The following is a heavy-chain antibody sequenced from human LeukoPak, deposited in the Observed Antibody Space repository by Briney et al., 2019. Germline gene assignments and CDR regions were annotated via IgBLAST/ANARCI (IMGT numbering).Heavy chain of an antibody. J-gene: IGHJ4*02. CDR1: GFTFSNAW. CDR2: IKSKTDGGTT. CDR3: TAGGVVVVVAATLADY. Sequence: PGGSLRLSCAASGFTFSNAWMSWVRQAPGKGLEWVGRIKSKTDGGTTDYAAPVKGRFTISRDDSKNTLYLQMNSLETEDTAVYYCTAGGVVVVVAATLADYWGQGTLVTVSS. V-gene: IGHV3-15*01. D-gene: IGHD2-15*01.